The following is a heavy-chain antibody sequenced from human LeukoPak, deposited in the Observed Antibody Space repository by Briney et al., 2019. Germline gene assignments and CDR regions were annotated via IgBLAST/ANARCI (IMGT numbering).Heavy chain of an antibody. CDR3: ARARVVILDAFDI. V-gene: IGHV3-11*04. CDR2: ISSSSSTI. CDR1: GFTFSDYN. D-gene: IGHD3-22*01. J-gene: IGHJ3*02. Sequence: GGSLRLSCAASGFTFSDYNMRWLRQAPGKGLEWVSYISSSSSTIYYADSVKGRFTISRDNAKNSLYLQMNSLRAEDTAVYYCARARVVILDAFDIWGQGTMVTVSS.